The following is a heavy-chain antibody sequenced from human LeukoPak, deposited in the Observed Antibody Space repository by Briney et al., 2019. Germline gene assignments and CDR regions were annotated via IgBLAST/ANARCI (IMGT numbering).Heavy chain of an antibody. V-gene: IGHV3-74*01. D-gene: IGHD3-22*01. CDR2: INNDGSST. CDR3: RCFDSSGFDY. Sequence: GGSLRLSCAASGFTFSSYWMHWVRQAPGKGLVWVSRINNDGSSTTYADSVKGRFTISRDNAKNTLYLQMNGLRAEDTAVYYCRCFDSSGFDYWGQGTLVTVSS. CDR1: GFTFSSYW. J-gene: IGHJ4*02.